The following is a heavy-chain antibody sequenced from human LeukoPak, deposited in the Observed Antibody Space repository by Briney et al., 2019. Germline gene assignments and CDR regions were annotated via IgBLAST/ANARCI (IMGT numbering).Heavy chain of an antibody. J-gene: IGHJ4*02. D-gene: IGHD3-3*01. Sequence: GGALRLSCAPSLFTPSSYWKRSVRQAPGKGREGVANIRKDGRQKYYVDSVEGRFTISRDNAKNSLYLQMNTLRADDTAVYYCTRVSGGYDVSDYWGQGTLVTVSS. CDR1: LFTPSSYW. CDR2: IRKDGRQK. CDR3: TRVSGGYDVSDY. V-gene: IGHV3-7*01.